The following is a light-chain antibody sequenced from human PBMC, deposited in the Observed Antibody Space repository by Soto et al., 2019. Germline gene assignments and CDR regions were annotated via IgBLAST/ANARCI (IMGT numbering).Light chain of an antibody. Sequence: QPVLTQSSSASASLGSSVKLTCTLSSGHSSYTIAWQQQLPGKAPRYFMNLEGSGSYNKGSGVPDRFSGSSSGADRYLTISNLQFEDEADYYCETWDSNKWVFGGGTKLTVL. CDR2: LEGSGSY. J-gene: IGLJ3*02. V-gene: IGLV4-60*02. CDR3: ETWDSNKWV. CDR1: SGHSSYT.